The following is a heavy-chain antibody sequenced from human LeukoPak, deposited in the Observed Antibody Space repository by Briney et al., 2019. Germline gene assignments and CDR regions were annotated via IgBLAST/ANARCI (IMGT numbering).Heavy chain of an antibody. J-gene: IGHJ4*02. D-gene: IGHD2-15*01. Sequence: SETLSLTCAVYGGSFSGYYWSWIRQPPGKGLEWIGEINHSGSTNYNPSLKSRVTISVDTSKNQFSLELSSVTAADTAVYYCARFVVGDIVVVVAAGGYFDYWGQGTLVTVSS. CDR1: GGSFSGYY. CDR2: INHSGST. V-gene: IGHV4-34*01. CDR3: ARFVVGDIVVVVAAGGYFDY.